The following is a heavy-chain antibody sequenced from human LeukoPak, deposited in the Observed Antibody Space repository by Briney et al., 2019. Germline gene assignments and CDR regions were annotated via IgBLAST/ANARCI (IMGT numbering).Heavy chain of an antibody. CDR3: ARGGYCGGDCYENDAFDI. CDR1: GGSFSAYY. V-gene: IGHV4-34*01. Sequence: PSETLSLTCAVYGGSFSAYYWSWIRQPPGKGLEWIGEINHSGSTNYNPSLKSRATISLDTSKNQFSLKLSSVTAADTAVYYCARGGYCGGDCYENDAFDIWGQGTMVTVSS. J-gene: IGHJ3*02. D-gene: IGHD2-21*02. CDR2: INHSGST.